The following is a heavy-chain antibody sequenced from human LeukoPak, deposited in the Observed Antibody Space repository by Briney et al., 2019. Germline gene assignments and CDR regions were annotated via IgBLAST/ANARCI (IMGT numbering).Heavy chain of an antibody. Sequence: GGSLGLSCAASGFSVSNSYMSWVRQAPGMGLEWVSVIYGGGSRYYADSVQGRFTISRDNSKNTLYLQMTSLRAEDTALYYCATLLPASLHYFHYWGQGALVTVSS. V-gene: IGHV3-53*01. CDR2: IYGGGSR. CDR3: ATLLPASLHYFHY. CDR1: GFSVSNSY. D-gene: IGHD2-15*01. J-gene: IGHJ4*02.